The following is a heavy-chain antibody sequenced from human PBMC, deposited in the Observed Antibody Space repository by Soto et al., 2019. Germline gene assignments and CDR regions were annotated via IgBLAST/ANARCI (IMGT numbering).Heavy chain of an antibody. V-gene: IGHV4-38-2*01. D-gene: IGHD2-2*01. CDR1: GYSIISGNY. CDR2: LYHIGST. J-gene: IGHJ6*02. CDR3: RSSTSCYDESCVDV. Sequence: XETLTLTCAVSGYSIISGNYWAWIRQPPGRGLEWIGSLYHIGSTHYNTSLKSRVTISVDTSKNHFSLELSSVTAADTAIYYCRSSTSCYDESCVDVWGQGTMVTVSS.